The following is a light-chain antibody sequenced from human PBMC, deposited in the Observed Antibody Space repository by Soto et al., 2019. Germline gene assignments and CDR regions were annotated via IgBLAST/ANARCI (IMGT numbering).Light chain of an antibody. CDR3: SSYTRSGDLIV. CDR2: EVS. J-gene: IGLJ1*01. V-gene: IGLV2-14*01. Sequence: QSVLTQPASVSGSPGQSITISCTGTSSDVGGYNYVSWYQQHPGKAPKLMIYEVSNRPSGVSNRFSGSKSGNTASLTISGLQAEDEADYYCSSYTRSGDLIVFGTGTKV. CDR1: SSDVGGYNY.